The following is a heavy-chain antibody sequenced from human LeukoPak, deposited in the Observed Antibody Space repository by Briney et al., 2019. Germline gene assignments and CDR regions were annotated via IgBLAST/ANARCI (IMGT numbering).Heavy chain of an antibody. V-gene: IGHV3-30*03. CDR3: ASSAGMIKFNY. CDR2: ISNDGNNK. Sequence: GMSLRLSCAASGFPFSSYGMHWVRQAPGKGLEWVAAISNDGNNKFYADSVKGRFTISRDNAKNSLFLQMNSLRAEDTAVYYCASSAGMIKFNYWGQGTLVTVSS. D-gene: IGHD3-16*01. CDR1: GFPFSSYG. J-gene: IGHJ4*02.